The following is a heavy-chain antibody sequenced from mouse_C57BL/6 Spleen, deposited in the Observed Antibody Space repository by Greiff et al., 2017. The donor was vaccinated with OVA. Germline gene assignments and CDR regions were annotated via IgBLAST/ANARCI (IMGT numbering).Heavy chain of an antibody. D-gene: IGHD1-1*01. CDR3: GPGQGHYGSSRDAMDY. CDR1: GYTFTSYW. J-gene: IGHJ4*01. V-gene: IGHV1-50*01. CDR2: IDPSDSYT. Sequence: QVQLQQPGAELVKPGASVKLSCKASGYTFTSYWMQWVKQRPGQGLEWIGEIDPSDSYTNYNQKFKGKATLTVDTSSSTAYMQLSSLTSEDSAVYYCGPGQGHYGSSRDAMDYWGQGTSVTVSS.